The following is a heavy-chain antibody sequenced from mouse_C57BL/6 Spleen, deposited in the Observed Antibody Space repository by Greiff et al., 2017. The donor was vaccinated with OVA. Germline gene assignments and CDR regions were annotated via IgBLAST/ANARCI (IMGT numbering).Heavy chain of an antibody. CDR1: GYTFTDYY. D-gene: IGHD4-1*01. CDR3: ARGVGSGTFDY. Sequence: VQLQQSGPELVKPGASVKISCKASGYTFTDYYMNWVKQSHGKSLEWIGDINPNNGGTSYNQKFKGKATLTVDKSSSTAYMELRSLTSEDSAVYYCARGVGSGTFDYWGQGTTLTVSS. V-gene: IGHV1-26*01. J-gene: IGHJ2*01. CDR2: INPNNGGT.